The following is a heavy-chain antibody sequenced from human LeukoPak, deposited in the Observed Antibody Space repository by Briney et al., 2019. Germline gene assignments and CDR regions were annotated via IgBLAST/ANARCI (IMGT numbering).Heavy chain of an antibody. V-gene: IGHV4-4*09. Sequence: SETLSLTCTVSGGSIISYYWGWIRQSPGRGLEWIGYISTIGNTNYNPSLRSRVTISVDTSKNQFSLKLTSVTAADTAVYYCARVDRRASTVTTNFYYYYMDVWGKGTTVTVSS. CDR3: ARVDRRASTVTTNFYYYYMDV. CDR2: ISTIGNT. D-gene: IGHD4-17*01. J-gene: IGHJ6*03. CDR1: GGSIISYY.